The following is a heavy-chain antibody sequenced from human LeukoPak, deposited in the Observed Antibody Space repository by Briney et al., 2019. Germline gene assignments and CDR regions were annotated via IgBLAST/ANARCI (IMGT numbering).Heavy chain of an antibody. J-gene: IGHJ4*02. V-gene: IGHV5-51*01. CDR1: GYSFTSYW. CDR3: ARLATGHDYYGSGSYYTYFDY. CDR2: IYPGDSDT. Sequence: GESLKISCKGSGYSFTSYWIGWVRQMPGKGLEWMGIIYPGDSDTRYSPSFQGQVTISADKSISTAYLQWSSLKASDTAMYYRARLATGHDYYGSGSYYTYFDYWGQGTLVTVSS. D-gene: IGHD3-10*01.